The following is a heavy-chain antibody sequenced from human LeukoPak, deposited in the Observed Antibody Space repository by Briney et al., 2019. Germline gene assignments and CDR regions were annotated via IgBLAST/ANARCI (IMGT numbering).Heavy chain of an antibody. V-gene: IGHV4-59*08. CDR1: GGSISSYY. D-gene: IGHD2-2*01. J-gene: IGHJ6*03. CDR2: IYYSGRT. Sequence: SETLSLTCTVSGGSISSYYWSWIRQPPGKDLEWIGYIYYSGRTNYNPSLKSRVTISVDTSKNQFSLKLSSVTAADTAVYYCARVVVPAAAGQSAYYYYMDVWGKGTTVTVSS. CDR3: ARVVVPAAAGQSAYYYYMDV.